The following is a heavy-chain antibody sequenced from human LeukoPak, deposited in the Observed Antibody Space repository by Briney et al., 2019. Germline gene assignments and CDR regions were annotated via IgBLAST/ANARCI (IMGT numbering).Heavy chain of an antibody. J-gene: IGHJ4*02. CDR1: GGSIRSYY. V-gene: IGHV4-59*08. Sequence: SETLSLTCIVSGGSIRSYYWSWIRQPPGKGLEWIGYFYYSGSPNYNPSLKSRVTISVDTSKNQFSLKLSSVTAADTAVYYCASRDFDYWGQGTLVTVSS. CDR3: ASRDFDY. CDR2: FYYSGSP.